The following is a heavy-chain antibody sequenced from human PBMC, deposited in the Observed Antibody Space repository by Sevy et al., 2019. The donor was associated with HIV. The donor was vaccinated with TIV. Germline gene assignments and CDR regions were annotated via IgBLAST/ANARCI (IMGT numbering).Heavy chain of an antibody. CDR2: IIPIFGTA. V-gene: IGHV1-69*06. CDR1: GGTFSSYA. Sequence: ASVKVSCKASGGTFSSYAISWVRQAPGQWLEWMGGIIPIFGTANYAQKFQGRVTITADKSTSTAYMELSSLRSEDTAVYYCAREVAGKTDYYYMDVWGKGTTVTVSS. D-gene: IGHD1-1*01. CDR3: AREVAGKTDYYYMDV. J-gene: IGHJ6*03.